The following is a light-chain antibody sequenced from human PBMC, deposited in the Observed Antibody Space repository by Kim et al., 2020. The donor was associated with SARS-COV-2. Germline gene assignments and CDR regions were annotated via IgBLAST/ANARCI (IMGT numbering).Light chain of an antibody. V-gene: IGKV3-15*01. J-gene: IGKJ1*01. CDR3: QQYKNSWT. CDR1: QSVSID. CDR2: GAS. Sequence: EIVMTQSPATLSVSPGGRATLSCRASQSVSIDLAWYQQKPGQAPRLLIYGASTRATGIPARFSGSGSGTEFTFTISSQQSEDFAVYYCQQYKNSWTFGQGTKVDIK.